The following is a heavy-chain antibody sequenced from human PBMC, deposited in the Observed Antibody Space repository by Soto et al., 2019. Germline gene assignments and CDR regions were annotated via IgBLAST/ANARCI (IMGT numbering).Heavy chain of an antibody. D-gene: IGHD3-3*01. CDR2: IYYSGST. V-gene: IGHV4-31*03. CDR3: ASYDFWSGYQVDY. J-gene: IGHJ4*02. Sequence: LPLPCTVSGGNIRSGGYYRSWNRKHPGKGLEWIGYIYYSGSTYYNPSLKSRVTISVDTSKNQFSLKLSSVTAADTAVYYCASYDFWSGYQVDYWGQGTLVTVSS. CDR1: GGNIRSGGYY.